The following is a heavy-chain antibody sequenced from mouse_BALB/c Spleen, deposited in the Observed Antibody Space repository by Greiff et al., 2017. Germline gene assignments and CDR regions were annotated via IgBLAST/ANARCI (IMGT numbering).Heavy chain of an antibody. Sequence: VQLQQSGPELEKPGASVKISCKASGYSFTGYNMNWVQQSNGKSLEWIGNIDPYYGGTSYNQKFKGKATLTVDKSSSTAYMQLKSLTSEDSAVYDDASQSSRPAWFAYWGQGTLVTVSA. CDR1: GYSFTGYN. J-gene: IGHJ3*01. CDR2: IDPYYGGT. V-gene: IGHV1-39*01. CDR3: ASQSSRPAWFAY.